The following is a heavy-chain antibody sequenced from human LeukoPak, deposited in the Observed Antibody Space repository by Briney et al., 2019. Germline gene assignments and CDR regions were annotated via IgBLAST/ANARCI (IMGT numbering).Heavy chain of an antibody. D-gene: IGHD6-19*01. CDR3: ATAIAVAGTGAFDI. V-gene: IGHV3-64*01. CDR1: GFNFNTYG. J-gene: IGHJ3*02. Sequence: GGSLRLSCAASGFNFNTYGVPWVRQAPGKGLEYVSAISSNGGSTYYANSVKGRFTISRDNSKNTLYLQMGSLRAEDMAVYYCATAIAVAGTGAFDIWGQGTMVTVSS. CDR2: ISSNGGST.